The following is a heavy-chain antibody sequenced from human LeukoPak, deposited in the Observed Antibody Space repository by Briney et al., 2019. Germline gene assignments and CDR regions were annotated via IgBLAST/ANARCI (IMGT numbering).Heavy chain of an antibody. CDR2: IKADGSGT. Sequence: GGSLRLSCAASGFNIGPYAMYWVRQGPGRGLEWGSVIKADGSGTFYSDSVRGRFTTSRDNSKNSLYLQMSSLTSVDTALYYCATWAFYHNLDVWGQGTTVAVSS. J-gene: IGHJ6*02. CDR3: ATWAFYHNLDV. V-gene: IGHV3-43*02. D-gene: IGHD1-1*01. CDR1: GFNIGPYA.